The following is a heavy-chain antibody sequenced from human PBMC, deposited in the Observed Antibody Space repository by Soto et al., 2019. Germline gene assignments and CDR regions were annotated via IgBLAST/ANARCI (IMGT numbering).Heavy chain of an antibody. CDR1: GGTFSSYA. Sequence: SVKVSCKASGGTFSSYAISWVRQAPGQGLEWMGGIIPIFGTANYAQKFQGRVTITADKSTSTAYMELSSLRSDDTAVYYCARSNWNDGIDYWGQGTLVTVSS. J-gene: IGHJ4*02. D-gene: IGHD1-1*01. CDR2: IIPIFGTA. V-gene: IGHV1-69*06. CDR3: ARSNWNDGIDY.